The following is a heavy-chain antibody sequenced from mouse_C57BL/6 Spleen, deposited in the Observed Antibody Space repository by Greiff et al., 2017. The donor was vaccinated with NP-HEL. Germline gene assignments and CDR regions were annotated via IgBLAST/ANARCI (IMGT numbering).Heavy chain of an antibody. Sequence: QVHVKQSGPELVKPGASVKISCTASGYAFSSSWLNWVQQRPGKGLEWIGRIYPGDGDTNYNGKFKGKATLTADKSSSTAYMQLSSLTSEDSAVYFCASSSYYYPMDYWGQGTSVTVSS. CDR3: ASSSYYYPMDY. CDR2: IYPGDGDT. V-gene: IGHV1-82*01. CDR1: GYAFSSSW. J-gene: IGHJ4*01.